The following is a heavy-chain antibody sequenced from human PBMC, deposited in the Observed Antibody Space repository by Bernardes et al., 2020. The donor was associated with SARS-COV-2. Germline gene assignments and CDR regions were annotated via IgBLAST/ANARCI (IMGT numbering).Heavy chain of an antibody. J-gene: IGHJ4*02. CDR3: ARDLYGGDAMPAY. D-gene: IGHD2-21*02. V-gene: IGHV3-64*02. CDR1: GFTLSDYS. Sequence: GGSLRLCCAASGFTLSDYSMHWVRQAPGKGLEFVSSLSTNGGSTYYGEFVKGRFTISRDDSKNTLYLQMGSLRPEDTALYYCARDLYGGDAMPAYWGQGTLVTVSS. CDR2: LSTNGGST.